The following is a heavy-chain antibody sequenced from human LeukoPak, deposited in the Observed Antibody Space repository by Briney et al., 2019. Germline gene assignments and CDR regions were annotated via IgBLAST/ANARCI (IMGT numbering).Heavy chain of an antibody. D-gene: IGHD6-13*01. CDR2: ISGSGGST. Sequence: GGSLRLSCAGSGFTFSNYAMSWVRQAPGKGLEWVSAISGSGGSTYYADSVKGRFTISRDNSKNTLYLQMNSLRAEDTAVYYCANAGYSSSWYSFVDYWGQGTLVTVSS. CDR3: ANAGYSSSWYSFVDY. V-gene: IGHV3-23*01. CDR1: GFTFSNYA. J-gene: IGHJ4*02.